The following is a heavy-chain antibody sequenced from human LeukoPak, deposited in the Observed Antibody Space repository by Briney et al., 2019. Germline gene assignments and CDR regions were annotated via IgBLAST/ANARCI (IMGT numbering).Heavy chain of an antibody. V-gene: IGHV3-23*01. D-gene: IGHD2-15*01. CDR1: GFTFSSYA. CDR2: ISGSGNRT. Sequence: GGSLRLSCAASGFTFSSYAMSWVRQAPGKGLEWVSSISGSGNRTYYADSVKGRFTISRDNSKNTLFLQMNSLRAEDTAVYYCAKNLYCGGGSCYPSALGMDVWGQGTTVTVSS. J-gene: IGHJ6*02. CDR3: AKNLYCGGGSCYPSALGMDV.